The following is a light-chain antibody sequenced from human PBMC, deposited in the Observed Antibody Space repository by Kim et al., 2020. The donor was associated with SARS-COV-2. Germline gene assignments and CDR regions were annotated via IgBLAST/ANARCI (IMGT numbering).Light chain of an antibody. CDR1: QSVSSN. CDR2: GAS. CDR3: QQYNNWPPENT. Sequence: EIVMTQSPATLSVSPGERATLSCRASQSVSSNLAWYQQKPGQAPRLLIYGASTRATGIPARFSGSGSWTEFTLTISSLQSEDFAVYYCQQYNNWPPENTFGQGTKLEI. J-gene: IGKJ2*01. V-gene: IGKV3-15*01.